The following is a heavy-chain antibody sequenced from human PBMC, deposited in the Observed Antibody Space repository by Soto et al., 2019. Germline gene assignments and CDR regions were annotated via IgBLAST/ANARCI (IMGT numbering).Heavy chain of an antibody. V-gene: IGHV3-23*01. D-gene: IGHD6-13*01. CDR3: VKGGASYTSCWYAN. Sequence: EVQLLESGGGLVQPGGSLTLSCAASGFTFSNYAMHWVRQAPGKGLAWVSTIKDRGDSRYCVDSVKGRFTISRDNSKNTLYLQMNSLRAEDTALYYCVKGGASYTSCWYANWGQGALVTVSS. CDR2: IKDRGDSR. CDR1: GFTFSNYA. J-gene: IGHJ4*02.